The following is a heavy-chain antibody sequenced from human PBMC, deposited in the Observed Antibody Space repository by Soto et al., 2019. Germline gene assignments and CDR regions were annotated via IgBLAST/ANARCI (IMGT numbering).Heavy chain of an antibody. V-gene: IGHV1-69*12. CDR1: GGTFSSYA. Sequence: QVQLVQSGAEMKKPGSSVKVSCKASGGTFSSYAINWVRQAPGQGLEWMGGIIRIFGTPDYAQRFQGRVTMTADESTSTDYMELSSLRSEDTAVYYCARQGSNEYYYYGMDVWGPGTTVTVSS. J-gene: IGHJ6*02. CDR2: IIRIFGTP. D-gene: IGHD3-10*01. CDR3: ARQGSNEYYYYGMDV.